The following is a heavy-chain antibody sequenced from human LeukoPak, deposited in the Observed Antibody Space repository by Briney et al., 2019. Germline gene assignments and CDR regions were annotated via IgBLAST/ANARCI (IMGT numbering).Heavy chain of an antibody. CDR2: IYTSGST. J-gene: IGHJ5*02. D-gene: IGHD3-10*01. Sequence: PSETLSLTCTVSGGSISSYYWSWIRQPAGKGLEWIGRIYTSGSTNYNPSLKSRVTISVDTSKNQFSLKLSSVTAADTAVYYCARPGGGRGKYNWFDPWGQGTLVTVSS. V-gene: IGHV4-4*07. CDR1: GGSISSYY. CDR3: ARPGGGRGKYNWFDP.